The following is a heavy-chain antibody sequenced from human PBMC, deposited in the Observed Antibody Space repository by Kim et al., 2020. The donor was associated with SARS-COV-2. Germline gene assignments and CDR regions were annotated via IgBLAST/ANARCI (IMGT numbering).Heavy chain of an antibody. CDR2: FDPEDGET. V-gene: IGHV1-24*01. J-gene: IGHJ5*02. CDR3: ATGPAISLMTTVTTGWFDP. D-gene: IGHD4-17*01. Sequence: ASVKVSCKVSGYTLTELSMHWVRQAPGKGLEWMGGFDPEDGETIYAQKFQGRVTMTEDTSTDTAYMELSSLRSEDTAVYYCATGPAISLMTTVTTGWFDPWGQGTLVPVSS. CDR1: GYTLTELS.